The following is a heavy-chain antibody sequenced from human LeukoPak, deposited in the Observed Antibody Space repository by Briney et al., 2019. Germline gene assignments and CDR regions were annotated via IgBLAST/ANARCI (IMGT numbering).Heavy chain of an antibody. CDR3: AKTYYYDSSGYYSDIFNFDY. CDR1: GFTFSSYA. J-gene: IGHJ4*02. V-gene: IGHV3-23*01. D-gene: IGHD3-22*01. Sequence: GGSLRLSCAASGFTFSSYAMSWVRQAPGKGLEWVSAISGSGGSTYYADSVKGRFTISRDNSKNTLYLQMNSLRAEDTAIYYCAKTYYYDSSGYYSDIFNFDYWGQGTLVTVSS. CDR2: ISGSGGST.